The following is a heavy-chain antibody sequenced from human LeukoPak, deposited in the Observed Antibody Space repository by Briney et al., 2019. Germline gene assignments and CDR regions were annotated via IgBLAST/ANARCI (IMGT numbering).Heavy chain of an antibody. Sequence: PGRSLRLSCAASGFSFDDYAMHWVRQAPGKGLEWVSGISWNSGSIGYADSVKGRFTISRDNAKNSLYLQMNSLRAEDTALYYCAKDISYSAATYFDYWGQGTLVTVSS. CDR2: ISWNSGSI. J-gene: IGHJ4*02. CDR3: AKDISYSAATYFDY. D-gene: IGHD1-26*01. V-gene: IGHV3-9*01. CDR1: GFSFDDYA.